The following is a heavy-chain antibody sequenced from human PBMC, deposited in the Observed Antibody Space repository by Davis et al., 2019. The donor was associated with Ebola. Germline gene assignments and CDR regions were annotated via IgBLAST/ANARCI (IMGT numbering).Heavy chain of an antibody. V-gene: IGHV4-31*03. J-gene: IGHJ2*01. CDR2: IYYSGST. CDR1: GGSISSGGYY. D-gene: IGHD4-11*01. Sequence: SETLSLTCTVSGGSISSGGYYWSWIRQHPGKGLEWIGYIYYSGSTYYNPSLKSRVTISVDTSKNQFSLKLSSVTAADTAVYYCARGRLGDYTNYWYFDLWGRGTLVTVSS. CDR3: ARGRLGDYTNYWYFDL.